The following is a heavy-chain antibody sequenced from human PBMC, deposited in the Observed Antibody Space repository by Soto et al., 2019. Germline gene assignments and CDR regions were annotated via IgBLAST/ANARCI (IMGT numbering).Heavy chain of an antibody. CDR2: ISGSGGST. D-gene: IGHD2-15*01. Sequence: EVQLLESGGGLVQPGGSLRLSCAASGFTFSSYAMSWVRQAPGKGLEWVSAISGSGGSTYYADSVKGRFTISRDKSKNTLSLQMNGRRAEDTAVYYCAGMVAATYYFDYWGQGTLVTVSS. CDR1: GFTFSSYA. CDR3: AGMVAATYYFDY. J-gene: IGHJ4*02. V-gene: IGHV3-23*01.